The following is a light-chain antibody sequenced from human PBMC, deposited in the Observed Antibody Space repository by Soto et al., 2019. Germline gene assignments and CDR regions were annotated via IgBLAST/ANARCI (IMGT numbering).Light chain of an antibody. V-gene: IGKV1-5*03. CDR3: QQYDKYWT. J-gene: IGKJ1*01. CDR1: HLISSW. CDR2: KAS. Sequence: DIQITQSPSTLAASVGDSVILTCRASHLISSWLALYQQKPGKAPNLLIYKASRLERGVPSRFSGSESGTEFTLTITILQADDFATYYCQQYDKYWTFGQGTKVAIK.